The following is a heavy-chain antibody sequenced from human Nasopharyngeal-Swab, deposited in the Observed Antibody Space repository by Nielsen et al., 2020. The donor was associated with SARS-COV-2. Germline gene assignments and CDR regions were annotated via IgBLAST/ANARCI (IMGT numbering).Heavy chain of an antibody. CDR2: INHSGST. Sequence: SETLSLTCAVYGGSFRFFYWTRVPPPPRKGLGGIGEINHSGSTNYNPSLKSRVTISVDTSKNQFSLKLSSLTAADTAVYFCARGQGAYTYFRRPPLVAYWGQGTLVTVSS. J-gene: IGHJ4*02. D-gene: IGHD5-18*01. CDR3: ARGQGAYTYFRRPPLVAY. CDR1: GGSFRFFY. V-gene: IGHV4-34*01.